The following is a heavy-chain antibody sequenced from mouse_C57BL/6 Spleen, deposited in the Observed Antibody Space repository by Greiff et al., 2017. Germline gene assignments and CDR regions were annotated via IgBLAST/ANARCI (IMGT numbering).Heavy chain of an antibody. CDR2: IDPENGDT. CDR1: GFNIKDDY. Sequence: VQLQQSGAELVRPGASVTLSCTASGFNIKDDYMHWVKQRPEQGLEWIGWIDPENGDTEYASKFQGKATITADTSSNTAYLQLSSLTYEDTAVYYCTTDTTVAEWGQGTLVTVSA. J-gene: IGHJ3*02. D-gene: IGHD1-1*01. V-gene: IGHV14-4*01. CDR3: TTDTTVAE.